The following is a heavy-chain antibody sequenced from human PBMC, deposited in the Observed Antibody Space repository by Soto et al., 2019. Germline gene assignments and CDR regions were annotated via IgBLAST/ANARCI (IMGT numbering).Heavy chain of an antibody. J-gene: IGHJ4*02. V-gene: IGHV1-69*01. CDR2: IISIFGTA. CDR1: GGTFSSYA. CDR3: AREGYSGTSGPFDD. D-gene: IGHD1-26*01. Sequence: QVQLVQSGAELKKPGSSVKFSCKASGGTFSSYAISWVRHAPGQGLEWMGEIISIFGTANYAQKFQGRVTITGDASTSTAYMELSSLSSKDTAVYYCAREGYSGTSGPFDDCGQGTLVTV.